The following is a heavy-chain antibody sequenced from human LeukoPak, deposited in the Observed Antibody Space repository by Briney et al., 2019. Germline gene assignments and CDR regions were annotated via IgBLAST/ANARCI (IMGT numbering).Heavy chain of an antibody. Sequence: PGGSLRLSCAASGFTFSSYEMNWVRQAPGKGPEWVSYISSSGSTIYYADSVKGRFTISRDNAKNSLYLQMNSLRAEDTAVYYCARQRELLFSVRYFDYWGQGTLVTVSS. D-gene: IGHD1-26*01. J-gene: IGHJ4*02. CDR2: ISSSGSTI. CDR1: GFTFSSYE. V-gene: IGHV3-48*03. CDR3: ARQRELLFSVRYFDY.